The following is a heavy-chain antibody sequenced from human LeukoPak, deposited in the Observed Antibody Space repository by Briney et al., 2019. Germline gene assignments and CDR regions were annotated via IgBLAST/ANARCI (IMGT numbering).Heavy chain of an antibody. V-gene: IGHV3-23*01. CDR1: GFTFRSYA. CDR3: AKGGYCSRTNCPVYY. Sequence: GASLRLSCAASGFTFRSYAMNWVREAPGKGLEWVSGISGSGGSTYYADSVKGRFTISRDNSKNTLYLQMNSLRAEDTAVCYCAKGGYCSRTNCPVYYWGQGTLVTVSS. D-gene: IGHD2-2*01. J-gene: IGHJ4*02. CDR2: ISGSGGST.